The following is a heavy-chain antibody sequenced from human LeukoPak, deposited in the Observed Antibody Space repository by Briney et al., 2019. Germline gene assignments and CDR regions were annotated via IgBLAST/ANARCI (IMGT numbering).Heavy chain of an antibody. Sequence: GGSLRLSCAASGFTFSSYSMNWVRQAPGKGLEWVSSISSSSSYIYYADSVKGRFTISRDNAKNSLYLQMNSLRAEDTAVYYCARGRSGYYRTLPYYFDYWGQGTLVTVSS. CDR3: ARGRSGYYRTLPYYFDY. V-gene: IGHV3-21*04. J-gene: IGHJ4*02. CDR2: ISSSSSYI. D-gene: IGHD3-3*01. CDR1: GFTFSSYS.